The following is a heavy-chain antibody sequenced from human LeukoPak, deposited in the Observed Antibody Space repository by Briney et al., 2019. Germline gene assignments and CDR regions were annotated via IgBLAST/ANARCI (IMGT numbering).Heavy chain of an antibody. CDR2: IYYTGST. J-gene: IGHJ4*02. CDR1: GGSISSGGYY. D-gene: IGHD3-22*01. CDR3: ARGSYYYDSTGHYFDY. V-gene: IGHV4-30-4*08. Sequence: PSETLSLTCTVSGGSISSGGYYWSWIRQHPGKGLEWIGYIYYTGSTSYNPSLQSRVIMSVDTSKNQFSLKLTSVTVTDTAVYFCARGSYYYDSTGHYFDYWGPETLVTVSS.